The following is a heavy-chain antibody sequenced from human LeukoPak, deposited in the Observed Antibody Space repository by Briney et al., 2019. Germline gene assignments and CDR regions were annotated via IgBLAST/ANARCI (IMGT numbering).Heavy chain of an antibody. D-gene: IGHD4-17*01. CDR2: INSDGSST. CDR1: GFTFSNAW. Sequence: GGSLRLSCAASGFTFSNAWMHWVRQAPGKGLVWVSRINSDGSSTSYADSVKGRFTISRDNAKNTLYLQMNSLRAEDTAVYYCARDPDYGDYLFHFDYWGQGTLVTVSS. V-gene: IGHV3-74*01. CDR3: ARDPDYGDYLFHFDY. J-gene: IGHJ4*02.